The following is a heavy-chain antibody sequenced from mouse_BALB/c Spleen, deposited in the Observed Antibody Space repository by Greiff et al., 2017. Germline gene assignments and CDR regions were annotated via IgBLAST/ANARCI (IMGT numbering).Heavy chain of an antibody. CDR2: ISDGGSYT. J-gene: IGHJ3*01. V-gene: IGHV5-4*02. CDR1: GFTFSDYY. Sequence: EVLVVESGGGLVKPGGSLKLSCAASGFTFSDYYMYWVRQTPEKRLEWVATISDGGSYTYYPDSVKGRFTISRDNAKNNLYLQMSSLKSEDTAMYYCANSNRFAYWGQGTLVTVSA. CDR3: ANSNRFAY. D-gene: IGHD6-1*01.